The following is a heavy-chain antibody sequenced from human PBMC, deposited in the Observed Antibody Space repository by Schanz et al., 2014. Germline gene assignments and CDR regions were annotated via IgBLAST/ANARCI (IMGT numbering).Heavy chain of an antibody. V-gene: IGHV3-30-3*01. D-gene: IGHD6-19*01. CDR1: GFTFSSYA. J-gene: IGHJ4*02. CDR2: ISNDGSNK. CDR3: AIIGVMVAVAGTRADY. Sequence: VQLLESGGGLVQPGGSLRLSCAASGFTFSSYAMSWFRQPAGKGLEWVAVISNDGSNKYYADSVKGRFTISRDNSKNTLYLQMNTLRAEDTAVYYCAIIGVMVAVAGTRADYWGQGTLVTVSS.